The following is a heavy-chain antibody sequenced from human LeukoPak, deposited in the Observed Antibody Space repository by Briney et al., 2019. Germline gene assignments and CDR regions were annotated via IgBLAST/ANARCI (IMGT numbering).Heavy chain of an antibody. CDR3: ARDAYCGGDCYSGPPIDY. CDR1: GFTFNTYS. D-gene: IGHD2-21*02. J-gene: IGHJ4*02. Sequence: GGSLRLSCAASGFTFNTYSMNWVRQAPGKGLEWVSSISGSSSYIYYADSVRGRFTISRDNRKNSLSLQMNSLRAEDTAVYYCARDAYCGGDCYSGPPIDYWGQGTLVTVSS. V-gene: IGHV3-21*01. CDR2: ISGSSSYI.